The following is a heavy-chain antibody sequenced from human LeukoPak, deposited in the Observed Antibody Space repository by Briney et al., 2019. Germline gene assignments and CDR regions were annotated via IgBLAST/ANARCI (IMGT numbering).Heavy chain of an antibody. J-gene: IGHJ4*02. CDR2: ITFSSSII. D-gene: IGHD5-24*01. CDR3: ARARRDGYNFVY. CDR1: GFTFSSYS. V-gene: IGHV3-48*04. Sequence: PGGSLRLSCAASGFTFSSYSMNWVRQAPGKGLEWVSYITFSSSIIYYADSVKGRFTISRDNAKNSLYLQMNSLIAEDTAVYYCARARRDGYNFVYWGQGTLVTVSS.